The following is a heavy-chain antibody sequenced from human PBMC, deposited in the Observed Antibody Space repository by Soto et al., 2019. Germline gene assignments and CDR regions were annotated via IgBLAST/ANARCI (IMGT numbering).Heavy chain of an antibody. J-gene: IGHJ6*02. CDR3: IKSSRRDITASRGMDV. CDR1: GFTFSSSA. V-gene: IGHV3-64D*06. D-gene: IGHD3-3*01. CDR2: ISYNGGST. Sequence: PGGSLRLSCSASGFTFSSSAMHWVRQAPGRGLEYVSGISYNGGSTYYADSVRDRFTISRDNSRSTLYLQMSSLGVEDTAVFYCIKSSRRDITASRGMDVWGQGTTVTVSS.